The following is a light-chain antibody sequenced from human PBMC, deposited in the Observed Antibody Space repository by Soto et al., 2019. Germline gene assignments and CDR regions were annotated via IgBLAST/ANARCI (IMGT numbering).Light chain of an antibody. CDR3: SSYTMSSTVV. Sequence: QSALTQPPSVSGSPGQSVTISCTGTSSEVGNYNRVSWYQQPPGTAPKLIIFEVTNRPSGVPDRFSGSKSANTASLTISGLQAEDEADYYCSSYTMSSTVVFGGGTKVTVL. CDR2: EVT. V-gene: IGLV2-18*02. CDR1: SSEVGNYNR. J-gene: IGLJ2*01.